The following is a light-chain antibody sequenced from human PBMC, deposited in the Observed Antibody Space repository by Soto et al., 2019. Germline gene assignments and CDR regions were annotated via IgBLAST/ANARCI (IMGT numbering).Light chain of an antibody. CDR3: QQYGSSSPVT. CDR1: QSVSSSY. CDR2: GAS. Sequence: EIVLTQSPGTLSLSPGERATLSCRASQSVSSSYLAWYQQKPGQAPRLLIYGASSRATGIPDRFSGSGSGTDFTLTISRLEPEDLAVYYCQQYGSSSPVTFGQGTRLEMK. J-gene: IGKJ5*01. V-gene: IGKV3-20*01.